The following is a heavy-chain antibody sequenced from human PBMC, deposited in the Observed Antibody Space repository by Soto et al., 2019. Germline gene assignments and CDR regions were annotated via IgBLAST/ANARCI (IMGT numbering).Heavy chain of an antibody. J-gene: IGHJ4*02. CDR3: ARLGGVVLMVYATDY. CDR1: GGSISSSSYY. Sequence: QLQLQESGPGLVKPSETLSLTCTVSGGSISSSSYYWGWIRQPPGKGLEWIGSIYYSGSTYYNPSLKSRVNISVDTSKNQFSLKLSSVTAADTAVYYCARLGGVVLMVYATDYWGQGTLVTVSS. CDR2: IYYSGST. V-gene: IGHV4-39*01. D-gene: IGHD2-8*01.